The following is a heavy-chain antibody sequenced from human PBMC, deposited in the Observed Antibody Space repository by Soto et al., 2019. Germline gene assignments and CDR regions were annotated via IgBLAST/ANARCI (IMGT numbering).Heavy chain of an antibody. Sequence: QVQLMQSGAEVKKPGASVKVSCKASGDTFTDYYIHWVRQAPGQGLEWMGTVNPSGGHTTYAQHFLGRVTMTRDTSTRTLYMELPSLTSDDTAIYYCAIGGHVVVVTAALDYWGQGTLVTVSS. J-gene: IGHJ4*02. CDR2: VNPSGGHT. CDR3: AIGGHVVVVTAALDY. D-gene: IGHD2-21*02. CDR1: GDTFTDYY. V-gene: IGHV1-46*01.